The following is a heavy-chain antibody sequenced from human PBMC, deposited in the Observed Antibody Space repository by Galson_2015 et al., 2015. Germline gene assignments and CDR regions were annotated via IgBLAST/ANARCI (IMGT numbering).Heavy chain of an antibody. D-gene: IGHD3-10*01. CDR1: GFTASSNC. CDR3: ARGRGFIFDF. J-gene: IGHJ4*02. CDR2: WSKTDTA. V-gene: IGHV3-53*01. Sequence: SLRLSCAASGFTASSNCMAWFRQAPGKGLEWVSVWSKTDTAYYVDSVRGRFTISRDNSKNTVYLQMDYLTVDDTAVYYCARGRGFIFDFWGQGTLVTVSS.